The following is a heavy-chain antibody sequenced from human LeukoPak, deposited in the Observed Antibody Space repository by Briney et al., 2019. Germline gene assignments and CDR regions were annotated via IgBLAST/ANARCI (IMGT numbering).Heavy chain of an antibody. J-gene: IGHJ4*02. CDR2: INHSGST. CDR1: GGPFSGYY. D-gene: IGHD3-3*01. Sequence: SETLSLTCTVYGGPFSGYYWSWIRQPPGKGLEWIGEINHSGSTNYNPSLESRVSISVDTSKNQFSLTLSSVTAADTAVYYCARLYFSRNVFIPARWDYWGQGTLVTV. CDR3: ARLYFSRNVFIPARWDY. V-gene: IGHV4-34*01.